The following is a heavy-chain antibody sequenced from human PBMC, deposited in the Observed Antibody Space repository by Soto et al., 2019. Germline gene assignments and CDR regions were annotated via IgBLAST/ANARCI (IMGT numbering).Heavy chain of an antibody. Sequence: QVQLQQWGAGLLKPSETLSLTCTVYGGSFSRYHWNWIRQAPGKGLEWIGEIHHDGGTNYSPSLEGRVTISVDPSKNESSLKLSSVTAADTGVYYCARGYGEEWPTSDFWGQGTLVTVSS. CDR2: IHHDGGT. CDR3: ARGYGEEWPTSDF. V-gene: IGHV4-34*01. CDR1: GGSFSRYH. J-gene: IGHJ4*02. D-gene: IGHD3-10*01.